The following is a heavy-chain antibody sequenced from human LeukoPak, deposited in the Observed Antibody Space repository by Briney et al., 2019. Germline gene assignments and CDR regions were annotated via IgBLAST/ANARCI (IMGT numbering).Heavy chain of an antibody. CDR3: ARVEGYYDSSGYSY. D-gene: IGHD3-22*01. Sequence: PSETLSLTCTVSGYSISSGYYWGWIRPPPGKGLEWIGSIYHSGSTYYNPSLKSRVTISVDTSKNQFSLKLSSVTAADTAVYYCARVEGYYDSSGYSYWGQGTLVTVSS. CDR1: GYSISSGYY. CDR2: IYHSGST. V-gene: IGHV4-38-2*02. J-gene: IGHJ4*02.